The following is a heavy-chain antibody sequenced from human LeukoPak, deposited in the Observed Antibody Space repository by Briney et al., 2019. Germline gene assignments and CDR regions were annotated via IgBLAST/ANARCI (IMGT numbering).Heavy chain of an antibody. CDR2: INPNSGGT. D-gene: IGHD2-2*01. CDR1: GYTFTGYY. V-gene: IGHV1-2*02. CDR3: ATVQDIVVVPAANGNFQH. Sequence: GASVKVSCKASGYTFTGYYMHWVRQAPGQGLEWMGWINPNSGGTNYAQKFQGRVTMTEDTSTDTAYMELSSLRSEDTAVYYCATVQDIVVVPAANGNFQHWGQGTLVTVSS. J-gene: IGHJ1*01.